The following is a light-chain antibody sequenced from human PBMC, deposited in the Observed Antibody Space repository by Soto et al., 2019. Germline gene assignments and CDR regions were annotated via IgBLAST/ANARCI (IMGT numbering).Light chain of an antibody. Sequence: DIQMTQSPSSLSASVGDKVTITCRASQTINRFLHWYQQKPGRAPNLLIFDASTLHTGVPSRFSGGGYGADFNLTISSLQPEDFATYYCQQSFSTPITFGQGTRLEIK. J-gene: IGKJ5*01. CDR2: DAS. CDR3: QQSFSTPIT. V-gene: IGKV1-39*01. CDR1: QTINRF.